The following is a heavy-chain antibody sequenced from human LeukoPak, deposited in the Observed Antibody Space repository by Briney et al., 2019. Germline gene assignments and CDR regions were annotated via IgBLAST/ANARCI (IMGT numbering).Heavy chain of an antibody. CDR3: ARRAGEYSHPYDY. CDR1: GFTFDVYG. V-gene: IGHV3-53*01. J-gene: IGHJ4*02. D-gene: IGHD4-17*01. Sequence: SGGSLRLSCTASGFTFDVYGTSWFRQAPGKGLEWVSFIYSGGNTHYSDSVKGRFTISRDNSKNTLYLQMNSLRADDTAVYYCARRAGEYSHPYDYWGQGTLVTVSS. CDR2: IYSGGNT.